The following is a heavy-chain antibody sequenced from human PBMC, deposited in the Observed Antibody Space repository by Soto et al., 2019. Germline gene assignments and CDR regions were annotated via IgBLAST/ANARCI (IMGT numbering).Heavy chain of an antibody. Sequence: SSETLSLTCTVSGGSVSSNSYSWGWIRQSPGKGLEWIGIIYSTENTYYHPSLLSRVTISADTSMNEFSLRLSSVTAADTAVYYCASSPWYSSSWYGGRAFDIWGQGTMVTVSS. CDR1: GGSVSSNSYS. D-gene: IGHD6-13*01. V-gene: IGHV4-39*07. CDR3: ASSPWYSSSWYGGRAFDI. CDR2: IYSTENT. J-gene: IGHJ3*02.